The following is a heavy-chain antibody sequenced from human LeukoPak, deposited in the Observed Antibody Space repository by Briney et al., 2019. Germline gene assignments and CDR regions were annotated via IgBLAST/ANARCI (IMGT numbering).Heavy chain of an antibody. CDR3: ARDGRGDYGIQ. CDR1: GFTFSSYA. V-gene: IGHV3-23*01. Sequence: GGSLRLSCAASGFTFSSYAMSWVRQAPGKGLEWVSAISGSGGSTYYADSVKGRFTISRDNAENSLHLQMSNLRAEDTAVYYCARDGRGDYGIQWGQGTLVTVSS. D-gene: IGHD4-17*01. CDR2: ISGSGGST. J-gene: IGHJ4*02.